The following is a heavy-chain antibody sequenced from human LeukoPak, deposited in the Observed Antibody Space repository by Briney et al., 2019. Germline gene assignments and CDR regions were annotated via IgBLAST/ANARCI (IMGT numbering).Heavy chain of an antibody. J-gene: IGHJ4*02. CDR3: AKDPDSWSGYFDY. Sequence: PGGSLRLSCAASGFTFSSYAMSWVRQAPGKGLEWVSAISGSGGSTYYTDSVKGRFTISRDNSKNTLYLQMNRLRAEDTVVYYCAKDPDSWSGYFDYWGQGTLVTVSS. V-gene: IGHV3-23*01. CDR1: GFTFSSYA. D-gene: IGHD3-3*01. CDR2: ISGSGGST.